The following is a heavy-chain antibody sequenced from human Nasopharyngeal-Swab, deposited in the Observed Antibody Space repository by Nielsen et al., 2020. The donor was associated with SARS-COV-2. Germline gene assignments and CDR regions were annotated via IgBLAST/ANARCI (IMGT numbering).Heavy chain of an antibody. V-gene: IGHV1-69*06. D-gene: IGHD4-17*01. Sequence: WVRQAPGQGLEWMGGIIPIFGTANYAQKFQGRVTITADKSTSTAYMELSILRSEDTAVYYCARASDYGDYGGYFDYWGQGTLVTVSS. CDR3: ARASDYGDYGGYFDY. J-gene: IGHJ4*02. CDR2: IIPIFGTA.